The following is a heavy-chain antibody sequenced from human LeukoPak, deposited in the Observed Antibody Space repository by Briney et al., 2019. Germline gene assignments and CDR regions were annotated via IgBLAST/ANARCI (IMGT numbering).Heavy chain of an antibody. CDR2: IWYDRSNK. D-gene: IGHD3-22*01. V-gene: IGHV3-33*01. J-gene: IGHJ4*02. CDR1: GFTFSSYG. Sequence: GGSLRLSCAASGFTFSSYGMHWVRQAPGKGLEWVAVIWYDRSNKYYADSVKGRFTISRDNSKNTLYLQMNSLRAEDTAVYYCARGSTYYDSSGQVPFDYWGQGTLVTVSS. CDR3: ARGSTYYDSSGQVPFDY.